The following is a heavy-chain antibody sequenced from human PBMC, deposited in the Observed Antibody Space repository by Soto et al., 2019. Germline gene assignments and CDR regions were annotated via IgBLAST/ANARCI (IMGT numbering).Heavy chain of an antibody. V-gene: IGHV4-39*07. CDR3: ARDYGGNSDY. D-gene: IGHD4-17*01. CDR2: MSYSWST. J-gene: IGHJ4*02. CDR1: CASLISVSYS. Sequence: PSGTRALTCRFACASLISVSYSWGWIRQPPGKGLEWIGTMSYSWSTYYNPSLQSRVTISVDTSKKQISLRLSSVTAADTAVYYCARDYGGNSDYWGQG.